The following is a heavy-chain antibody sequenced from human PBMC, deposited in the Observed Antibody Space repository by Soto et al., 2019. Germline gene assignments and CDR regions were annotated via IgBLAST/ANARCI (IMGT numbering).Heavy chain of an antibody. CDR3: ARGRELDS. J-gene: IGHJ4*02. CDR1: GGSLTSGTYS. CDR2: IFPSGTT. V-gene: IGHV4-30-2*01. Sequence: SETLSLTCAVSGGSLTSGTYSCNWIRQPPGKGLEWIGYIFPSGTTYYNPSLKSRVSISIDVSKNQFSLNLRSLSAADTAIYFCARGRELDSWGQGTLVTVSS.